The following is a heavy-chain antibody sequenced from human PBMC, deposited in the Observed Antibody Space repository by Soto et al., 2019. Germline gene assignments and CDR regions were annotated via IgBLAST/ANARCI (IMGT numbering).Heavy chain of an antibody. CDR2: IIPMFGIA. CDR3: ARDSGRSDVVPAAISAMDV. J-gene: IGHJ6*02. CDR1: GGNRYT. Sequence: QVQLVQSGPEVKKPGSSVKVSCKGSGGNRYTITWVRQAPGQGLEWMGRIIPMFGIATYAQNFQGRVTISADKSTSTAYMELSSLRSEDTAVYYCARDSGRSDVVPAAISAMDVWGQETTVTVSS. V-gene: IGHV1-69*08. D-gene: IGHD2-2*01.